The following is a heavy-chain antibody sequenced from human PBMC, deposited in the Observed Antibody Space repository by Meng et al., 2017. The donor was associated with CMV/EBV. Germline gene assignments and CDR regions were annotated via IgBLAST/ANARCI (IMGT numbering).Heavy chain of an antibody. CDR2: INSDGSST. Sequence: SCKASGFTFSSYSMNWVRQAPGKGLEWVSRINSDGSSTSYADSVKGRFTISRDNAKNTLYLQMNSLRAEDTAVYYCAREVDCSSTSCYSFDYYYGMDVWGQGTTVTVSS. CDR1: GFTFSSYS. CDR3: AREVDCSSTSCYSFDYYYGMDV. V-gene: IGHV3-74*01. D-gene: IGHD2-2*01. J-gene: IGHJ6*02.